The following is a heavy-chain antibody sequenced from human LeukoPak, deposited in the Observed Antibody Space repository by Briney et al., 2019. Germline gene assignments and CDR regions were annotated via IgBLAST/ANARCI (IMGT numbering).Heavy chain of an antibody. D-gene: IGHD2-8*02. CDR1: GFTFSGYN. J-gene: IGHJ4*02. CDR2: ISSSGSTI. Sequence: GGSLRLSCAASGFTFSGYNMNWVRQAPGKGLEWVSLISSSGSTIYYADSVKGRFTISRDNAKNSLYLQLNNLRDEDTAVYYCAFQSGGVVYWGQGTLVTASS. CDR3: AFQSGGVVY. V-gene: IGHV3-48*02.